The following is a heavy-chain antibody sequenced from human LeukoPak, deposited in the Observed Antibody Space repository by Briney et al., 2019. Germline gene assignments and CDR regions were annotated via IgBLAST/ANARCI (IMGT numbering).Heavy chain of an antibody. CDR1: GGSISSYY. V-gene: IGHV4-59*01. Sequence: SETLSLTCTVSGGSISSYYWSWIRQPPGKGLEWLGYIYYSGSTNYNPSLKSRVTISVDTSKNQFSLKLSSVTAADTAVYYCARGGDSSGYYPAETNWFDPWGQGTLVTVSS. CDR3: ARGGDSSGYYPAETNWFDP. J-gene: IGHJ5*02. D-gene: IGHD3-22*01. CDR2: IYYSGST.